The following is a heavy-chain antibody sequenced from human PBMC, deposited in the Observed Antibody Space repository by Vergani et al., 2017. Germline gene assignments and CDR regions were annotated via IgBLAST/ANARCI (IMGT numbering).Heavy chain of an antibody. CDR2: ISGSGGST. D-gene: IGHD6-13*01. CDR1: GFTFSSYA. J-gene: IGHJ4*02. Sequence: EVQLLESGGGLVQPGGSLRLSCAASGFTFSSYAMSWVRQAPGKGLEWVSAISGSGGSTYYADSVKGRFTISRDNSKNTLYLQMNSLRAEDTAVYYCAKDPLPHRASIAAAGTTHWGQGTLVTVSS. V-gene: IGHV3-23*01. CDR3: AKDPLPHRASIAAAGTTH.